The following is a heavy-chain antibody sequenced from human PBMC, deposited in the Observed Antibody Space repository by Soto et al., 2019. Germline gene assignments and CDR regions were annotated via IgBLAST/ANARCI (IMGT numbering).Heavy chain of an antibody. CDR2: IDSSGEK. CDR3: ARRHLAVAVSPWFDP. Sequence: QVTLKESGPVLVKPTETLTLRCTVSGLSITDSEMGVSWIRHPPGQPLEWLAHIDSSGEKSYRTFLKSRLAISKDTSKSKTVLTMTNMDPADTATYYCARRHLAVAVSPWFDPWGQGIPVTVSS. V-gene: IGHV2-26*01. CDR1: GLSITDSEMG. J-gene: IGHJ5*02. D-gene: IGHD6-19*01.